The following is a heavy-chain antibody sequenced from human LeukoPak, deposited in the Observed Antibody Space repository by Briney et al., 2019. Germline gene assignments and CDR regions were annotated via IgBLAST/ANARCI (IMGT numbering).Heavy chain of an antibody. CDR1: GFTFSSYA. J-gene: IGHJ6*02. D-gene: IGHD6-19*01. CDR3: AREIFGYSSGPTYGMDV. Sequence: GGSLRLSCAASGFTFSSYAMSWVRQAPGKGLEWVSAISGSGVSTYYVDSVKGRFTISRDNSKNTLYLQMNSLRAEDTAVYYCAREIFGYSSGPTYGMDVWGQGTTVTVSS. V-gene: IGHV3-23*01. CDR2: ISGSGVST.